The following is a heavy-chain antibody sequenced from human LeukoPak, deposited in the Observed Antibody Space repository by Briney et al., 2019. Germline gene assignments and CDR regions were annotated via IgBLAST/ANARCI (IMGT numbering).Heavy chain of an antibody. D-gene: IGHD2-2*01. CDR3: ARSPPEVYCSSTSCYLPQNYYYYYMDV. CDR2: ISSSSSTI. CDR1: GFTFSSYS. Sequence: GGSLRLSCAASGFTFSSYSMNWVRQAPGKGLEWVSYISSSSSTIYYADSVKGRFTISRDNAKNSLYLQMNSLRAEDTAVYYCARSPPEVYCSSTSCYLPQNYYYYYMDVWGKGTTVTVSS. J-gene: IGHJ6*03. V-gene: IGHV3-48*01.